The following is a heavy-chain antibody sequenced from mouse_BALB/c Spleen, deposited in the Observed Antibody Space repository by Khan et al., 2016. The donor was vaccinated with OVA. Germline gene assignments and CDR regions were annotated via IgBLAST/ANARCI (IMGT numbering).Heavy chain of an antibody. Sequence: EVELVESGPGLVKPSQSLSLTCTVTGYSITSDYAWNWIRQFPGNKLEWMGHISYSGSTSYNPSLKSRISITRDTSKNQFFLQLNSVTTEDTATYYCARSIRANWGQGTTLTVSS. CDR2: ISYSGST. D-gene: IGHD3-3*01. CDR3: ARSIRAN. CDR1: GYSITSDYA. J-gene: IGHJ2*01. V-gene: IGHV3-2*02.